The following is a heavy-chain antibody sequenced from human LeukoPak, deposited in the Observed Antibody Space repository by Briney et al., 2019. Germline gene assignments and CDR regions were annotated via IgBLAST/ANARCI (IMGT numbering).Heavy chain of an antibody. V-gene: IGHV1-18*01. D-gene: IGHD3-9*01. J-gene: IGHJ4*02. CDR1: GYTFTSYG. CDR3: ARDRPVLRYFDWLLSAASFDY. Sequence: ASVKVSCKASGYTFTSYGISWVRQAPGQGLEWMGWISAYNGNTNYAQKLQGRVTMTTDTSTSTAYMELRSLRSDDTAVYYCARDRPVLRYFDWLLSAASFDYWGQGTLVTASS. CDR2: ISAYNGNT.